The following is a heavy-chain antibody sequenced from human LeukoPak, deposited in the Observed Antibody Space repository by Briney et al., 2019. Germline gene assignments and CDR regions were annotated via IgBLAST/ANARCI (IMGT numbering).Heavy chain of an antibody. D-gene: IGHD2-2*01. CDR1: GFAFDEHG. J-gene: IGHJ4*02. V-gene: IGHV3-20*04. CDR2: INWSGGST. Sequence: GGSLRLSCTASGFAFDEHGMSWVRQVPGKGLEWVSGINWSGGSTGYADPLRGRFTISRDNAKDSLYLQTDSLRAEDTALYYCARAPITSPFYFDYWGQGTLVTVSS. CDR3: ARAPITSPFYFDY.